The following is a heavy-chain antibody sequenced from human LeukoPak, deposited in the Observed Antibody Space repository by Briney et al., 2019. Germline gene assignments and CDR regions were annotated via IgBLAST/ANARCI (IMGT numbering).Heavy chain of an antibody. D-gene: IGHD6-13*01. CDR1: GGSISSYY. CDR2: IYYSGST. J-gene: IGHJ4*02. V-gene: IGHV4-59*01. CDR3: AMWTSSWLASDY. Sequence: SETLSLTCTVSGGSISSYYWSWIRQPPGKGLEWIGYIYYSGSTNYNPSLKSRVTISVDTSKNQFSLKLSSVTAADTAVYYCAMWTSSWLASDYWGQATLVTVSS.